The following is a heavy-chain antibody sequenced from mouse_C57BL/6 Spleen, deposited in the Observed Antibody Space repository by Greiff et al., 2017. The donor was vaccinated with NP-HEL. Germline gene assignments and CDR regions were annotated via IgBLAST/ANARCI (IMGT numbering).Heavy chain of an antibody. Sequence: VQLKQSGGGLVKPGGSLKLSCAASGFTFSSYAMSWVRQTPEKRLEWVATISDGGSYTYYPDNVKGRFTISRDNAKNNLYLQLSHLKSEDTAMYYCARGDYDVGDYVDYWGQGTTLTVSS. CDR2: ISDGGSYT. CDR3: ARGDYDVGDYVDY. V-gene: IGHV5-4*01. J-gene: IGHJ2*01. D-gene: IGHD2-4*01. CDR1: GFTFSSYA.